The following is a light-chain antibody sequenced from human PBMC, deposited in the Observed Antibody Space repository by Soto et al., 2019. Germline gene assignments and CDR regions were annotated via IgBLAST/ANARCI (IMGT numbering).Light chain of an antibody. CDR1: QSVSSSY. V-gene: IGKV3-20*01. J-gene: IGKJ3*01. CDR3: QQYGSSPVT. CDR2: GAS. Sequence: EIVLTQSPGTLSLSPGERAILSCRASQSVSSSYLAWYQQKPGQAPRLLIYGASSRATGIPDRFSGSGSGTDFTLTISRLEPEDFAVYYCQQYGSSPVTFGPGTKVDIK.